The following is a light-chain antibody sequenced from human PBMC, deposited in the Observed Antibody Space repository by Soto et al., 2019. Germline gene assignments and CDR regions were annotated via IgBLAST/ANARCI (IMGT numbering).Light chain of an antibody. Sequence: EIVLTQSPGTLSLSPGERATLSCRASQSVSSANFAWYQQKPGQAPRLLIHEVSTRATGIPARFSGSGSGTDFTLTISSLEPEDFAVYYCHQHSDWPLTFGAGTKVDIK. CDR2: EVS. J-gene: IGKJ4*01. CDR3: HQHSDWPLT. CDR1: QSVSSAN. V-gene: IGKV3-11*01.